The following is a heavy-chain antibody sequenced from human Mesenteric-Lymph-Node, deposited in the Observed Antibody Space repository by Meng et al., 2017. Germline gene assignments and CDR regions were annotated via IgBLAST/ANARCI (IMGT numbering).Heavy chain of an antibody. J-gene: IGHJ2*01. Sequence: ELQLVESGGGLVKPGGSLRLSCAASGFTFSRYNINWVRQAPGKGLEWVSSITSSGSYIYYADSVKGRFTISRDDAKNSLYLQMNSLRPEDTAVYYCAREAGYFDLWGRGTLVTVSS. CDR1: GFTFSRYN. V-gene: IGHV3-21*01. CDR3: AREAGYFDL. CDR2: ITSSGSYI.